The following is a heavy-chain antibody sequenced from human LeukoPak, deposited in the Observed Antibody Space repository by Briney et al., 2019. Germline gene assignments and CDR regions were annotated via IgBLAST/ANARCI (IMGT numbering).Heavy chain of an antibody. J-gene: IGHJ4*02. CDR1: GFTFSSHE. V-gene: IGHV3-48*03. CDR2: ISSGGGSI. CDR3: ARRVTSYGGYYFDY. D-gene: IGHD5-18*01. Sequence: GGSLRLSCAASGFTFSSHEMNWVRQAPGKGLEWVSYISSGGGSIQYADSVKGRFTISRDNAKNSLYLQMNSLRAEDTAVYYCARRVTSYGGYYFDYWGQGTLVTVSS.